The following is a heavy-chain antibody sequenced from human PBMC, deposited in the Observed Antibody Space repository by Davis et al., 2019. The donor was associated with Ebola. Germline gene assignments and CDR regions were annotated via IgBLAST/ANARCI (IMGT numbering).Heavy chain of an antibody. Sequence: PGGSLRLSCAASGFTFSSYAMHWVRQAPGKGLEWVAVISYDGSNKYYADSVKGRFTISRDNSKNTLYLQMNSLRAEDTAVYYCARETMANYYYYGMDVWGQGTTVTVSS. J-gene: IGHJ6*02. CDR3: ARETMANYYYYGMDV. CDR1: GFTFSSYA. D-gene: IGHD3-10*01. V-gene: IGHV3-30-3*01. CDR2: ISYDGSNK.